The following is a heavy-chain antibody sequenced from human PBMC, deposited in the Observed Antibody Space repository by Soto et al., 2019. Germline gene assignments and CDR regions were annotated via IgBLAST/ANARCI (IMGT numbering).Heavy chain of an antibody. Sequence: SETLSLTRTIPGRSIIGYFLSWIRQPPGKGLEWIGYIYYSGSTNYNPSLKSRVTISVDTSKNQFSLKLSSVTAADTAVYYCARRFGRNFDYWGQGTLVTVSS. V-gene: IGHV4-59*08. CDR1: GRSIIGYF. CDR2: IYYSGST. D-gene: IGHD3-16*01. J-gene: IGHJ4*02. CDR3: ARRFGRNFDY.